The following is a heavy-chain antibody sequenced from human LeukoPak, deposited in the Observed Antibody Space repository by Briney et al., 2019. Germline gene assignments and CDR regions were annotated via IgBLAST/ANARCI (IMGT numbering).Heavy chain of an antibody. Sequence: GGSLRLSCAASGFSVSSNYMSWVRQAPGKGLEYVSVLYHDGGTYSADSVKGRFTISRDNSKNTLYLQMNSLRAEDTAVYYCARGWSIAVAVPSVTWGQGTLVTVSS. CDR3: ARGWSIAVAVPSVT. J-gene: IGHJ4*02. CDR2: LYHDGGT. V-gene: IGHV3-53*05. D-gene: IGHD6-19*01. CDR1: GFSVSSNY.